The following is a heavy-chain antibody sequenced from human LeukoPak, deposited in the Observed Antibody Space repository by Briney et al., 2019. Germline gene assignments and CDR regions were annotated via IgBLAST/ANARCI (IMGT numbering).Heavy chain of an antibody. V-gene: IGHV3-7*01. Sequence: PGGSLRLSCAASGFTLSSYWMSWVRQAPGKGLEWVANIKQDGSEKYYVDSVKGRFTISRDNAKNSLYLQMNSLRAEDTAVYYCARDQTYGSGSYYSGTVYYYYGMGVWGQGTTVTVSS. D-gene: IGHD3-10*01. CDR2: IKQDGSEK. J-gene: IGHJ6*02. CDR1: GFTLSSYW. CDR3: ARDQTYGSGSYYSGTVYYYYGMGV.